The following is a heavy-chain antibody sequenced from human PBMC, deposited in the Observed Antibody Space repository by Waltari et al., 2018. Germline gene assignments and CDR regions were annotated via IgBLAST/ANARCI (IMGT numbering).Heavy chain of an antibody. D-gene: IGHD3-16*01. CDR3: ARDSRDWGGVNY. Sequence: EVQLVESGGGLVKPGGSLRLSCAASGFTFSSYSMNWVRQAPGKGLEWVSSISSSSSYIYYADSVKGRVTISRDNAKNSLYLQMNSLRAEDTAVYYCARDSRDWGGVNYWGQGTLVTVSS. CDR1: GFTFSSYS. V-gene: IGHV3-21*01. CDR2: ISSSSSYI. J-gene: IGHJ4*02.